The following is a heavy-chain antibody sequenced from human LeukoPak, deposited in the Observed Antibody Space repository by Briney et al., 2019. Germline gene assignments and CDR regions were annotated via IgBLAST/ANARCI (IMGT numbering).Heavy chain of an antibody. CDR3: VRSVGGQIDY. J-gene: IGHJ4*02. D-gene: IGHD2-15*01. Sequence: GGSLRLSCAASGFTFSSHWMHWVRQAPGKGLVWVSRIVSDGSGTTYADSVKGRFTISRDNAKNTLYLQMNSLRVEDTAVYYCVRSVGGQIDYWGQGTLVTVSS. CDR1: GFTFSSHW. V-gene: IGHV3-74*01. CDR2: IVSDGSGT.